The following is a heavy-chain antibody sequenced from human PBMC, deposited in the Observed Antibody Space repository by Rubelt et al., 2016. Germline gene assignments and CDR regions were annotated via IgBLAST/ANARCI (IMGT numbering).Heavy chain of an antibody. CDR1: GGSISSSSYY. V-gene: IGHV4-61*05. CDR2: IYYSGST. CDR3: ARDRSEFDY. J-gene: IGHJ4*02. Sequence: QLQLQESGPGLVKPSETLSLTCTVSGGSISSSSYYWGWIRQPPGKGLEWIGYIYYSGSTNYNPSLKGRVTISVDTAKNQFSLKLSSVTAADTAVYYCARDRSEFDYWGQGTLVTVSS.